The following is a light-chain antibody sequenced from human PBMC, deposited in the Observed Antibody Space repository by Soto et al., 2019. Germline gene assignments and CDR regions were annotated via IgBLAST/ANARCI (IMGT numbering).Light chain of an antibody. V-gene: IGKV3-11*01. Sequence: EIVMTQSPATLSVSPGERSTRAFMSIQSVSSYLAWYQQKPGQAPRLLIYDASNRATGIPARFSGSGSGTDFTLTISSLEPEDFAVYYCQQRSNWPPRWTFGQGTKVDIK. CDR2: DAS. CDR3: QQRSNWPPRWT. CDR1: QSVSSY. J-gene: IGKJ1*01.